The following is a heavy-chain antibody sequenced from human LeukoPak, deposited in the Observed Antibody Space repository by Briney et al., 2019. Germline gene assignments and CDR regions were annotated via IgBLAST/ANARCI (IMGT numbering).Heavy chain of an antibody. J-gene: IGHJ4*02. CDR1: GGSIISYY. CDR2: IYSSGST. Sequence: PSETLSLTCTVSGGSIISYYWSWIRQPPGKGLEWIGYIYSSGSTNYNPSLRSRVTISADTSKNQFSLKLSSVTAADTAVYYCARGPYYYGLNWGQGTLVTVSS. D-gene: IGHD3-10*01. CDR3: ARGPYYYGLN. V-gene: IGHV4-59*01.